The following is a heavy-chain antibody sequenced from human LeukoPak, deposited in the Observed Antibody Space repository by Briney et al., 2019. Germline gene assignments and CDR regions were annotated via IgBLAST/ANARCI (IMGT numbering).Heavy chain of an antibody. CDR1: GYTLTELS. V-gene: IGHV1-24*01. CDR3: ATVSGYDRDFDY. Sequence: GASVKVSCKVSGYTLTELSMHWVRQAPGKGLEWMGGFDPVDGETIYAQKFQGRVTMTEDTSTDTAYMELSSLRSEDTAVYYCATVSGYDRDFDYWGQGTLVTVSS. J-gene: IGHJ4*02. D-gene: IGHD5-12*01. CDR2: FDPVDGET.